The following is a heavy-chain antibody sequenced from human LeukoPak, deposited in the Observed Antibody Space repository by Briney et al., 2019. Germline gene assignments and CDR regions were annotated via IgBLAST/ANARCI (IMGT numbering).Heavy chain of an antibody. CDR3: SRGRDQSKTGDY. D-gene: IGHD2-2*01. Sequence: PSETLSLTCAVYEGSSGYYWSWIRQPPGKGLEGIGEIHPSGITSFNPSLKSRASISADTSKNQFSLKLTSVTAADTALYYCSRGRDQSKTGDYWGQGTLVTVSS. CDR1: EGSSGYY. V-gene: IGHV4-34*01. J-gene: IGHJ4*02. CDR2: IHPSGIT.